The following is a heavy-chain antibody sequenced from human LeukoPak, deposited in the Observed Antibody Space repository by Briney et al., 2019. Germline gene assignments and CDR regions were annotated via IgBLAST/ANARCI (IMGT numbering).Heavy chain of an antibody. CDR1: GYSFTTYW. CDR2: IYPGDSDT. D-gene: IGHD5-18*01. Sequence: GESLKISCEGSGYSFTTYWIGWLRQMPGKGLEWMGIIYPGDSDTRYSPSFQGQVTISADNSISTAYLQWSSLKASDTAMYYCARGDATMGAFDYWGQGTLVTVSS. V-gene: IGHV5-51*01. CDR3: ARGDATMGAFDY. J-gene: IGHJ4*02.